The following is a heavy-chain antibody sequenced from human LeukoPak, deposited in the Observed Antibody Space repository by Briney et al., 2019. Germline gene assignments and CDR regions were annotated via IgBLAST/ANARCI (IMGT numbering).Heavy chain of an antibody. J-gene: IGHJ4*02. CDR2: ISHDGII. V-gene: IGHV3-74*01. D-gene: IGHD5-24*01. CDR3: ARDWVYKIDY. Sequence: KELVWVSRISHDGIISYADSVKGRFTIPRDNAKNTLTLQMNSLRVEDTAVYFCARDWVYKIDYWGRGTLVTVSS.